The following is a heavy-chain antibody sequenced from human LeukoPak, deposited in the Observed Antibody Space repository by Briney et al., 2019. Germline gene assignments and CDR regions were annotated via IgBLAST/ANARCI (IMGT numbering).Heavy chain of an antibody. CDR1: GFTFSSYA. D-gene: IGHD3-10*01. CDR2: ISYDGSNK. J-gene: IGHJ4*02. CDR3: ARDGWFGEQRLDY. V-gene: IGHV3-30-3*01. Sequence: GGSLRLSCAASGFTFSSYAMHWVRQAPGKGLERVAVISYDGSNKYYADSVKGRFTISRDNSKNTLYLQMNSLRAEDTAVYYCARDGWFGEQRLDYWGQGTLVTVSS.